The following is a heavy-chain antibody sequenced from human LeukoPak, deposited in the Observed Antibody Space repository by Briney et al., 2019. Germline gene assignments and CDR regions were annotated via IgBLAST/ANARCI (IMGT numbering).Heavy chain of an antibody. J-gene: IGHJ6*02. CDR3: AKDRIRDSSGAPLGYYYYYGMDV. CDR1: GFTFSSYG. D-gene: IGHD3-22*01. V-gene: IGHV3-30*18. Sequence: GGSLRLSCAASGFTFSSYGMHWVRQAPGKGLEWVAVISYDGSNKYYADSVKGRFTISRDNSKNTLYLQMNSLRAEDTAVYYCAKDRIRDSSGAPLGYYYYYGMDVWGQGTTVTVSS. CDR2: ISYDGSNK.